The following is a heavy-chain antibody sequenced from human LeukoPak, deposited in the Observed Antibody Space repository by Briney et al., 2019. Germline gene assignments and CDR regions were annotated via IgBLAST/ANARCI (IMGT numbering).Heavy chain of an antibody. CDR1: GFSFSTYA. J-gene: IGHJ4*02. Sequence: GGSLTLSCVASGFSFSTYAMNWVRQAPGQGLEWVSIVIGINRKTYADSVKGRFTISRDNSKNTLYLQMDSLRAEDTAVYYCAKDRKPDGLYNFDYWGQGTLVTVSS. CDR2: VIGINRKT. CDR3: AKDRKPDGLYNFDY. D-gene: IGHD5-24*01. V-gene: IGHV3-23*01.